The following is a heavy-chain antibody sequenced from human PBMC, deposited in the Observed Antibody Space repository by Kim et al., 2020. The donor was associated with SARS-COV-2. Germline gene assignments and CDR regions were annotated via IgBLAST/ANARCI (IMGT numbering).Heavy chain of an antibody. J-gene: IGHJ5*02. CDR2: INAGNGNT. CDR3: ASSSVDYDYIWGSYRLNWFDP. D-gene: IGHD3-16*02. V-gene: IGHV1-3*01. CDR1: GYTFTSYA. Sequence: ASVKVSCKASGYTFTSYAMLWVRQAPGQRLEWMGWINAGNGNTKYSQKFQGRVTITRDTSASTAYMELSCLRSEDTAVYYCASSSVDYDYIWGSYRLNWFDPWGQGTLVTVSS.